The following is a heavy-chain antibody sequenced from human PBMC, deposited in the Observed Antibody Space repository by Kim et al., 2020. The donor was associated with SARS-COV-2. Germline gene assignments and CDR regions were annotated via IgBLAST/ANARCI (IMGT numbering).Heavy chain of an antibody. Sequence: ASVKVSCKVSGYTLTELSMHWVRQAPGKGLEWMGGFDPEDGETIYAQKFQGRVTMTEDTSTDTAYMELSSLRSEDTAVYYCATDSAASSRYMVRGVIIRAGGGMDVWGQGTTVTVSS. D-gene: IGHD3-10*01. J-gene: IGHJ6*02. CDR2: FDPEDGET. CDR3: ATDSAASSRYMVRGVIIRAGGGMDV. CDR1: GYTLTELS. V-gene: IGHV1-24*01.